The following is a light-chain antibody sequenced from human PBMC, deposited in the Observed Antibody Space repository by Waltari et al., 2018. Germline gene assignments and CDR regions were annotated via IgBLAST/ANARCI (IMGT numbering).Light chain of an antibody. CDR1: QSGGTY. Sequence: EFVLTQSPPPLSLSPGERATLSCRTSQSGGTYLVWYQQKPGQAPRLLIYDASNRATGIPARFSGSGSGTDFTLTISSLEAEDFAVYYCQQRSDWPLTFGGGTKVEIK. V-gene: IGKV3-11*01. CDR2: DAS. J-gene: IGKJ4*01. CDR3: QQRSDWPLT.